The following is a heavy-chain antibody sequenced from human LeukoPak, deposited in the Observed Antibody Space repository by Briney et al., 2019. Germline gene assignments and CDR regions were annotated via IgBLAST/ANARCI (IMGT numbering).Heavy chain of an antibody. CDR2: INANSGTT. D-gene: IGHD6-19*01. CDR3: AKPISGGLAVTADWFHP. J-gene: IGHJ5*01. V-gene: IGHV3-23*01. Sequence: GGSLRLSCAASGFAFSVYDMSCLRQPPGKGLEWVSTINANSGTTSYAASVRGRFSISRDNSKNTLYLQLNTLRADDTATYYCAKPISGGLAVTADWFHPWGQGTLVVVSS. CDR1: GFAFSVYD.